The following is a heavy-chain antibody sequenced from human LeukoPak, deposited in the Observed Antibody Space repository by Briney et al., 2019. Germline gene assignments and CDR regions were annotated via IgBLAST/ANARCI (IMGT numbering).Heavy chain of an antibody. V-gene: IGHV4-39*07. Sequence: TSETLSLTCTVSGGSISSGGYYWSWIRQPPGKGLEWIGEINHSGSTNYNPSLKSRVTMSVDTSKNQFSLKLSSVTAADTAVYYCARPGFYGAPIDYWGQGTLVTVSS. CDR1: GGSISSGGYY. CDR3: ARPGFYGAPIDY. CDR2: INHSGST. J-gene: IGHJ4*02. D-gene: IGHD4-17*01.